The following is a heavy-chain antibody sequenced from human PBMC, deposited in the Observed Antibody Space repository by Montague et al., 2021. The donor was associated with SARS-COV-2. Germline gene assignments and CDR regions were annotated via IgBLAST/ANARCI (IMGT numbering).Heavy chain of an antibody. CDR2: INGSGGNT. D-gene: IGHD3-10*01. Sequence: SLRLSCAASGYSFINYAMGWVRQAPGKGLEWVSVINGSGGNTYFADSVRGRFTISRDNSKNTLYLQMNSLRAGDTAVYYCVRKNYYGSGSFSTFDYWGQGTLVTVSS. CDR3: VRKNYYGSGSFSTFDY. V-gene: IGHV3-23*01. J-gene: IGHJ4*02. CDR1: GYSFINYA.